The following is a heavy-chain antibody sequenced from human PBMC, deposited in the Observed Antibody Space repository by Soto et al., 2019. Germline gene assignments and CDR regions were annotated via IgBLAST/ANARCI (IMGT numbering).Heavy chain of an antibody. V-gene: IGHV1-8*01. J-gene: IGHJ4*02. CDR1: GYTFSNHD. Sequence: ASVKVSCKASGYTFSNHDINWVRQATGQGLEWMGWMSPKSGRTGYAQKFQGRVTMTRNTPSSTAYMELSSLRSDDTAVYYCARGKRYTNDYWGQGPLVNVSS. CDR2: MSPKSGRT. CDR3: ARGKRYTNDY. D-gene: IGHD2-2*02.